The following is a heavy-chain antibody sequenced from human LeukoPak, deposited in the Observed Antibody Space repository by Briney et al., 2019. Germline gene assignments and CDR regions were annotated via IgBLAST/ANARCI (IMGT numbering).Heavy chain of an antibody. CDR1: GGSISSGGYY. J-gene: IGHJ4*02. CDR3: ARSSLRSHFDY. CDR2: IYTSGST. Sequence: SETLSLTCTVSGGSISSGGYYWSWIRQHPGKGLEWIGRIYTSGSTNYNPSLKSQVTISVDTSKNQFSLKLSSVTAADTAVYYCARSSLRSHFDYWGQGTLVTVSS. V-gene: IGHV4-61*02. D-gene: IGHD6-6*01.